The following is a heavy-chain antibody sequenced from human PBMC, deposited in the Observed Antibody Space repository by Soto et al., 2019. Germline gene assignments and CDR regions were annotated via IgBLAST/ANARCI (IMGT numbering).Heavy chain of an antibody. V-gene: IGHV3-23*01. CDR1: SFSFSSYA. J-gene: IGHJ4*02. D-gene: IGHD6-19*01. CDR3: AKWTYRSGLDY. CDR2: ISGSGGIT. Sequence: PGGSLRLSCAASSFSFSSYAMNWVRQAPGKGLEWVSTISGSGGITYYADSVKGRFTISRDNSKNTLYLQMNSLRAEDTAVYYCAKWTYRSGLDYWGQGTLVTVSS.